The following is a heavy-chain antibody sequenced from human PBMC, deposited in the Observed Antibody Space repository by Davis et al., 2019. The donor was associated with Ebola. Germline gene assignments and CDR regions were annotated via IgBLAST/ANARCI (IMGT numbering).Heavy chain of an antibody. CDR1: GFTFGDYA. D-gene: IGHD6-19*01. Sequence: GESLKISCTASGFTFGDYAMSWFRQAPGKGLEWVGFIRSKAYGGTTEYAASVKGRFTISRHDSKSIAYLQMNSLKTEDTAVYYCTRDLRSSGWSLGYWGQGTLVTVSP. J-gene: IGHJ4*02. V-gene: IGHV3-49*03. CDR2: IRSKAYGGTT. CDR3: TRDLRSSGWSLGY.